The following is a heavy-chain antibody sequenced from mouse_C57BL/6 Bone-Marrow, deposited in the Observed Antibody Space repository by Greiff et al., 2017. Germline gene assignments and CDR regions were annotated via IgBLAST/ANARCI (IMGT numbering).Heavy chain of an antibody. CDR3: ARGGIFFDY. V-gene: IGHV1-26*01. Sequence: VQLQQSGPELVKPGASVKISCKASGYMFTDYYMNWVKQSHGKSLEWIGDINPNNGGTSYNQKFKGKATLTVDKSSSTAYMELRSLTSEDSAVYYCARGGIFFDYWGQGTTLTVSS. CDR1: GYMFTDYY. CDR2: INPNNGGT. J-gene: IGHJ2*01.